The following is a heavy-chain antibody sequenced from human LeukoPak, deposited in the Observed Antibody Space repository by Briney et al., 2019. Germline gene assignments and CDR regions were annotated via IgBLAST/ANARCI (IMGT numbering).Heavy chain of an antibody. CDR2: IFHTGRT. V-gene: IGHV4-39*01. Sequence: SETLSLTCSVSGGSIRGSDYYWGWIRQPPGKRPEWIGSIFHTGRTYYIPSLKSRVTISVDTSKNQFSLKLSSVTAADTAVYYCARALQYFDYWGQGTLVTVSS. J-gene: IGHJ4*02. CDR3: ARALQYFDY. CDR1: GGSIRGSDYY. D-gene: IGHD4-11*01.